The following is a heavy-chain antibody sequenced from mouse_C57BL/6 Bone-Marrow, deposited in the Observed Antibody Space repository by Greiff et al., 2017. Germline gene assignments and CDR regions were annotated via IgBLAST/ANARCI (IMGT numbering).Heavy chain of an antibody. CDR1: GYTFTDYY. J-gene: IGHJ4*01. CDR2: IYPGSGNT. V-gene: IGHV1-76*01. Sequence: QVQLQQSGAELVRPGASVKLSCKASGYTFTDYYINWVKQRPGQGLEWIARIYPGSGNTYYNEKFKGKATLTAEKSSSTAYMQLSSLTSEDSAVYFCARLGSYSNFYYAMDYWGQGTSVTVSS. CDR3: ARLGSYSNFYYAMDY. D-gene: IGHD2-5*01.